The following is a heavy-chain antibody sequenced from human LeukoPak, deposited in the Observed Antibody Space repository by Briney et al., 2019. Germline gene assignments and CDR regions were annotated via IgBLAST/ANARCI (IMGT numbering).Heavy chain of an antibody. D-gene: IGHD3-10*01. CDR3: GRGRPHSDGITMVRGGGYYYYYYMDV. V-gene: IGHV1-69*13. CDR1: RGTFSSYA. CDR2: IIPIFVTA. J-gene: IGHJ6*03. Sequence: AVKVSCKASRGTFSSYAISWVRQAPGQGLEWMGGIIPIFVTANYPQKLKGRVTITPDEYESKAYMELSSLRSEDTAVYYCGRGRPHSDGITMVRGGGYYYYYYMDVWGKGTTVTVSS.